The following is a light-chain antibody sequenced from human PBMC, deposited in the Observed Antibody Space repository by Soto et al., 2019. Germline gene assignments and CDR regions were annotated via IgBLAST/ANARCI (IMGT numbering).Light chain of an antibody. J-gene: IGKJ1*01. V-gene: IGKV3-15*01. Sequence: EIVMTQSPATLSVSPGERATLSCRASQSVSSNLAWYQQKPGHAPRLLIYGASTRATGIPARFSGSGSGTEFTLPISSLQSPDFAVYYCQQYNNWPPRTFGQGTKVEIK. CDR3: QQYNNWPPRT. CDR2: GAS. CDR1: QSVSSN.